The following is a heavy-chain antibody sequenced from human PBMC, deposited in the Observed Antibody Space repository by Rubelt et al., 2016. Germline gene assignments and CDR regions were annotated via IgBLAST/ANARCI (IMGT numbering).Heavy chain of an antibody. CDR2: INPSGGST. J-gene: IGHJ5*02. Sequence: QVQLAQSGAEVKKPGASVKVSCKASGYTFTSYYMHWVRQAPGQGLEWMGIINPSGGSTSYAREFQGRGTMTRDTSTSTVYMELSSLRSEDTAVYYCARSPRYDFEDNWFDPWGQGTLVTVSS. V-gene: IGHV1-46*01. CDR1: GYTFTSYY. CDR3: ARSPRYDFEDNWFDP. D-gene: IGHD3-3*01.